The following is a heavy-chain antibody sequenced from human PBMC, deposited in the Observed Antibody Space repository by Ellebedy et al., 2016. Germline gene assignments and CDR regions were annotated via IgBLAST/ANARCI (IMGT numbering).Heavy chain of an antibody. CDR1: GFTFSSYS. D-gene: IGHD3-10*01. CDR2: ISYDGSNK. V-gene: IGHV3-30*04. CDR3: GGVGG. Sequence: GGSLRLSCAASGFTFSSYSMHWVRQAPGKGLEWVAVISYDGSNKYYADSLKGRFTISRDNSKNTLYLQMNSLETEDTAMYYCGGVGGWGQGTLVTVSS. J-gene: IGHJ4*02.